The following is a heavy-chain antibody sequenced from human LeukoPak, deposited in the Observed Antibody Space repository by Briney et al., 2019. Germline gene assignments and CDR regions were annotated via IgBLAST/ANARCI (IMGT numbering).Heavy chain of an antibody. J-gene: IGHJ4*02. CDR3: ASLPWGVRGVIIQDFDY. CDR2: IYYSGST. D-gene: IGHD3-10*01. V-gene: IGHV4-39*07. CDR1: GGSISSSNFY. Sequence: PSETLSLTCTVSGGSISSSNFYWGWIRQPPGKGLESIGSIYYSGSTYYNPSLKSRVTISVDTSKNQFSLNLSSVTAADTAVYYCASLPWGVRGVIIQDFDYWGQGTLVTVSS.